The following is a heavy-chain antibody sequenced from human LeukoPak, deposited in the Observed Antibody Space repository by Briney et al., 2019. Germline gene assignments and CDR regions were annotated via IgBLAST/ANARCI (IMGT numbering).Heavy chain of an antibody. CDR2: ISSSSSTI. CDR3: ARDLGKIGGNSSPFDY. V-gene: IGHV3-48*01. CDR1: GFTFTTYS. J-gene: IGHJ4*02. Sequence: GGSLRLSCAASGFTFTTYSMNWVRQAPGKGLEWVSYISSSSSTIYYADSVKGRFTISRDNAKNSLYLQMNSLRAEDTAVYYCARDLGKIGGNSSPFDYWGQGTLVTVSS. D-gene: IGHD4-23*01.